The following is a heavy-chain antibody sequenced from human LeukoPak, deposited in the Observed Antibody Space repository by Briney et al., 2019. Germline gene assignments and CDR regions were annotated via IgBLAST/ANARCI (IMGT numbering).Heavy chain of an antibody. Sequence: GGYLRLSCAASGFAFGDYGMQWVRQAPGKGLEWVALIWHDGSNTYYADSVRGRFTISRDSSKNTLYLQMNSLRAEDTAVYYCAKDGDRGTSFYYYYMDVWGKGTTVTVSS. CDR2: IWHDGSNT. D-gene: IGHD3-16*01. CDR3: AKDGDRGTSFYYYYMDV. J-gene: IGHJ6*03. CDR1: GFAFGDYG. V-gene: IGHV3-33*06.